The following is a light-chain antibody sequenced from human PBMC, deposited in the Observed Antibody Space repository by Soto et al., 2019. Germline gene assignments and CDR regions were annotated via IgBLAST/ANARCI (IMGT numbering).Light chain of an antibody. J-gene: IGLJ3*02. Sequence: QSALTQPTSASGSPGQSVTISCTGTSSDVGGYNYVSWYQQYPGRAPKLMIYEVTKRPSGVTDRFSGSKSGNTASLTVSGLQAEDEADYSCSSYAASNNFYFVFGGGTKLTVL. CDR1: SSDVGGYNY. V-gene: IGLV2-8*01. CDR2: EVT. CDR3: SSYAASNNFYFV.